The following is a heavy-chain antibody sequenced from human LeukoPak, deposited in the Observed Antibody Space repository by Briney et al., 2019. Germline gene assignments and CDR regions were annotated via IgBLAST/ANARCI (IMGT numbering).Heavy chain of an antibody. J-gene: IGHJ4*02. Sequence: SGGSLRLSCAASGFTFSSYWMNWVRQAPGKGLEWVANIKQDGSAKFYVDSVKGRFTISRDNAKNSLYLQMNSLRVDDTAVYYCASTNSLDNWGQGTLVTVSS. CDR1: GFTFSSYW. D-gene: IGHD2-8*01. CDR3: ASTNSLDN. CDR2: IKQDGSAK. V-gene: IGHV3-7*01.